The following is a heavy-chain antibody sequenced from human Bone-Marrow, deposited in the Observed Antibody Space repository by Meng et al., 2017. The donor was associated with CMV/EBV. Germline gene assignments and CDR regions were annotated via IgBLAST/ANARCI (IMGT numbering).Heavy chain of an antibody. CDR3: AKTSTVTHFDY. Sequence: SWSASGGTFSNYWMDWVRQGPGKGLVGVSRITSDGRTTRYADSVKGRFTISRDNAKNTLYLKMNSLRAGDTAVYYCAKTSTVTHFDYWGQGTLVTVSS. CDR2: ITSDGRTT. D-gene: IGHD4-17*01. J-gene: IGHJ4*02. CDR1: GGTFSNYW. V-gene: IGHV3-74*01.